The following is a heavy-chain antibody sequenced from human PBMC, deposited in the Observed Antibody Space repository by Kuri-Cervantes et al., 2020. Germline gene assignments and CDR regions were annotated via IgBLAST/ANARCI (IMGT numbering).Heavy chain of an antibody. V-gene: IGHV1-8*01. CDR1: GYTFTSYD. J-gene: IGHJ4*02. CDR2: MNPNSGNT. D-gene: IGHD3-10*01. CDR3: AGVRAGTRGAAAKVYY. Sequence: ASVKVSCKASGYTFTSYDINWVRQATGQGLEWMGWMNPNSGNTGYAQKFQGRVTMTRNTSISTAYMELSSLRSEDTAVYYCAGVRAGTRGAAAKVYYWGQGTLVTVSS.